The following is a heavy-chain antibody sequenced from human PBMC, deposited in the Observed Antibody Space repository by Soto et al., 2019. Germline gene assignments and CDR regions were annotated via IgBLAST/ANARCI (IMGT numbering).Heavy chain of an antibody. CDR1: GYIFTSYG. V-gene: IGHV1-18*04. Sequence: QVPLVQSGAEVRKTGASVKVLCKASGYIFTSYGISWVRQAPGQGLEWMGWINPYNGYTNFAQKFQGRVILTTDTSTGTAYMELRSLRFDDTAVYYCARDPASSSSSHSFYYYGMDVWGQGTTVTVSS. CDR2: INPYNGYT. D-gene: IGHD6-6*01. CDR3: ARDPASSSSSHSFYYYGMDV. J-gene: IGHJ6*02.